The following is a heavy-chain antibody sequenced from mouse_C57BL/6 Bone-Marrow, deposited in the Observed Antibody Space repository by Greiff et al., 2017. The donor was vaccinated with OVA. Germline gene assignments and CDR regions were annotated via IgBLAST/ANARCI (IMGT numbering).Heavy chain of an antibody. V-gene: IGHV1-81*01. CDR1: GYTFTSYG. D-gene: IGHD1-1*01. CDR3: ARVPVVAPFDY. CDR2: IYPRSGNT. J-gene: IGHJ2*01. Sequence: QVQLQQSGAELARPGASVKLSCKASGYTFTSYGISWVKQRTGQGLEWIGEIYPRSGNTYYNEKFKGKATLTAAKSSSTAYMELRGLTSEDSAVYFCARVPVVAPFDYWGQGTTLTVSS.